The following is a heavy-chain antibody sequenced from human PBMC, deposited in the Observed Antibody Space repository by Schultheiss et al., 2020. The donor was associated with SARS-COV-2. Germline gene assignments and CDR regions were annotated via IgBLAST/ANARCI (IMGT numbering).Heavy chain of an antibody. CDR2: IYYSGST. CDR3: ARDPDTGADYYYGMDV. V-gene: IGHV4-59*12. Sequence: SETLSLTCTVSGGSISSYYWSWIRKPPGKGLEWIGYIYYSGSTNYNPSLKSRVTISVDTSKNQFSLKLSSVTAADTAVYYCARDPDTGADYYYGMDVWGQGTTVTVSS. D-gene: IGHD5-18*01. J-gene: IGHJ6*02. CDR1: GGSISSYY.